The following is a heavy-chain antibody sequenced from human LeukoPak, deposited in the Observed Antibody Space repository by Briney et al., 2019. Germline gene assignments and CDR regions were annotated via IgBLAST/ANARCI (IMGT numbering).Heavy chain of an antibody. CDR2: IRQDGDQT. D-gene: IGHD1-14*01. CDR1: GFTFSAYW. CDR3: AKDLASTGALDL. Sequence: GGSLRLSCAASGFTFSAYWMHWVRQAPGKWLEWLADIRQDGDQTYYADSVKGRFTISRDNAKNSLYLQLTSLRAEDTAVYYCAKDLASTGALDLWGQGTLVTVSS. V-gene: IGHV3-7*01. J-gene: IGHJ4*02.